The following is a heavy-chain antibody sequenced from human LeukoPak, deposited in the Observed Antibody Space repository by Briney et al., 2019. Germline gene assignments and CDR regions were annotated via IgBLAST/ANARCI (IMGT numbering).Heavy chain of an antibody. CDR3: ARDRSGSYFAPAYYFDY. Sequence: GGSLRLSCAASGLTFSSYWMSWVRQAPGKGLEWVANIKQDGSEKYYVDSVKGRFTISRDNAKNSLYLQMNSLRAEDTAVYYCARDRSGSYFAPAYYFDYWGQGTLVTVSS. V-gene: IGHV3-7*01. D-gene: IGHD1-26*01. CDR2: IKQDGSEK. CDR1: GLTFSSYW. J-gene: IGHJ4*02.